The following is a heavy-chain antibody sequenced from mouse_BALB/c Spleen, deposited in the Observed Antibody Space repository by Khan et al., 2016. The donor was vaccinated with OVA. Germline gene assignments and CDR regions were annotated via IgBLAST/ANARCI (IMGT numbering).Heavy chain of an antibody. V-gene: IGHV1-76*01. CDR3: CRYEVLYYMNY. D-gene: IGHD1-1*01. CDR2: IYPGTGNT. CDR1: GYIFTSYW. J-gene: IGHJ2*01. Sequence: LEESGAELVRPGASVKLSCKTSGYIFTSYWIHWVKQRSGPGLEWIARIYPGTGNTYYNENFKGKATLTADNSSSTAYMQLSSLKSEDSAVYFSCRYEVLYYMNYWGQGTTLTVSS.